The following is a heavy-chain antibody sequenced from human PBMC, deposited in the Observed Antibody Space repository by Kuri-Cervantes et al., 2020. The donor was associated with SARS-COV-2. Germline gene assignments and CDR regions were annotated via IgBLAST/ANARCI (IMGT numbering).Heavy chain of an antibody. CDR1: GGSISSSSYY. Sequence: GSLRLSCTVSGGSISSSSYYWGWIRQPPGKGLEWIGSIYYSGSTYYNPSLKSRVTISVDTSKTQFSLRLSSLTAADTAVYYCARALKGQIDAFDIWGQGTMVTVSS. V-gene: IGHV4-39*07. CDR2: IYYSGST. CDR3: ARALKGQIDAFDI. J-gene: IGHJ3*02.